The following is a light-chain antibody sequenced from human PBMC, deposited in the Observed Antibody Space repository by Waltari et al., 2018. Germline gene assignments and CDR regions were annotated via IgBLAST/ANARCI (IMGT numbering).Light chain of an antibody. CDR2: NVS. V-gene: IGLV2-14*03. CDR3: SSYISSSTLEL. CDR1: SSDVGAYNY. Sequence: QSALTPPASVSGSPGQSITISCTGTSSDVGAYNYVSGYQQHPGKAPQPKIFNVSNRPSGVSNRFSGSKSGNTASLTISGLQAEDEADYYCSSYISSSTLELFGGGTSLTVL. J-gene: IGLJ2*01.